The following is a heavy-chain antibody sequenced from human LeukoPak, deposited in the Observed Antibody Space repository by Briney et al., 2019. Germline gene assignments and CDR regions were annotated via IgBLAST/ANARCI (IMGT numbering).Heavy chain of an antibody. CDR2: INHSGST. V-gene: IGHV4-34*01. CDR3: AVLLYRHYHWFDS. D-gene: IGHD3-16*02. Sequence: SETLSLTCAVYGGSFSGYYWSWIRQPPGKGLEWIGEINHSGSTNYNPSLKSRVTISVDTSKNQFSLKLSSVTAADTAVYYCAVLLYRHYHWFDSWGQGTLVSVSS. J-gene: IGHJ5*01. CDR1: GGSFSGYY.